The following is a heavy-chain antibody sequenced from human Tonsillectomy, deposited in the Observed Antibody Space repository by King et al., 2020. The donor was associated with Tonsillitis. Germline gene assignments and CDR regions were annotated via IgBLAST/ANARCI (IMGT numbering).Heavy chain of an antibody. CDR3: MKGGWGNRFDY. CDR2: VRTRGDRK. D-gene: IGHD7-27*01. V-gene: IGHV3-23*04. CDR1: GFTFDEYG. J-gene: IGHJ4*02. Sequence: VQLVESGGGLVQPGGSLRLACAASGFTFDEYGMTWVCQAPGKGLQWVSSVRTRGDRKDYGESGKGRFTISRDNSKNTLSLEMDSLRADDSAVYYCMKGGWGNRFDYWGQGALVTVSS.